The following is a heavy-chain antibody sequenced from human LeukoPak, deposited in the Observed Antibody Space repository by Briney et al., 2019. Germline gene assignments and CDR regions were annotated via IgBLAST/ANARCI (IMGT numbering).Heavy chain of an antibody. CDR2: IYYSGST. CDR1: GGSISSSSYY. Sequence: PSETLSLTCTVSGGSISSSSYYWGWIRQPPGKGLEWIGSIYYSGSTYYNPSLKSRVTISVDTSKNQFSLKLSSVTAADTAVYYCARRRGYSGYAHYWGQGTLVTVSS. CDR3: ARRRGYSGYAHY. V-gene: IGHV4-39*01. D-gene: IGHD5-12*01. J-gene: IGHJ4*02.